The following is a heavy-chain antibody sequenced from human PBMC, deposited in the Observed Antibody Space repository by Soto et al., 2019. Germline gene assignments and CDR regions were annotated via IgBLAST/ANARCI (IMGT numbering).Heavy chain of an antibody. D-gene: IGHD3-10*01. V-gene: IGHV5-51*01. CDR1: GYSFTSYW. CDR3: ARRRGTVRRPNYGMDV. J-gene: IGHJ6*02. Sequence: GESLKISCKGSGYSFTSYWIGWVRQMPGKGLEWMGIIYPGDSDTRYSPSFQGQVTISADKSISTAYLQWSSLKASDTAMYYCARRRGTVRRPNYGMDVWGQGATVTVSS. CDR2: IYPGDSDT.